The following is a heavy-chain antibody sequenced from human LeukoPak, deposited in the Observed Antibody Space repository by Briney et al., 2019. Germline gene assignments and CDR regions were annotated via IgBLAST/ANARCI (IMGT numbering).Heavy chain of an antibody. V-gene: IGHV4-59*01. CDR2: LYYMRGA. J-gene: IGHJ4*02. D-gene: IGHD3-22*01. CDR1: GGSISGYY. CDR3: ARGDYYDSSGYKTLYDY. Sequence: PSETLSLTCTVSGGSISGYYWSWSRQPPGKGVEWIGNLYYMRGAWYKSSLKSRVTTSVDTSRNEFSLKLSSVTAADTAVYYCARGDYYDSSGYKTLYDYWGQGTLVTVSS.